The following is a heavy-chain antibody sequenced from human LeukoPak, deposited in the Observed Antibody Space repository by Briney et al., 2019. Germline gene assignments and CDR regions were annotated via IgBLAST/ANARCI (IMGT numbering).Heavy chain of an antibody. CDR3: ARGPATATAWPFDY. V-gene: IGHV1-46*01. CDR2: INPSGGST. J-gene: IGHJ4*02. Sequence: GASVKVSCKASGYTFTNYYMHWVRRAPGQGLEWMGIINPSGGSTRSAQNFQDRVTMTRDTSTSTVYMELSSLRSEDTAAYYCARGPATATAWPFDYWGQGTLVTVSS. D-gene: IGHD6-13*01. CDR1: GYTFTNYY.